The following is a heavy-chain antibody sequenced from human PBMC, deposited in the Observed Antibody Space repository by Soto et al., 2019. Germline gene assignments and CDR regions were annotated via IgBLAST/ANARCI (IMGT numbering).Heavy chain of an antibody. CDR2: ISAYNGNT. J-gene: IGHJ5*02. CDR3: AGLQTDYCTNGVCPGGFDP. Sequence: ASVKVSCKASGYTFTSYGISWVRQAPGQGLEWMGWISAYNGNTNYAQKLQGRVTTTTDTSTSTAYMELRSLRSDDTAVYYCAGLQTDYCTNGVCPGGFDPWGQGTLVTVSS. V-gene: IGHV1-18*04. CDR1: GYTFTSYG. D-gene: IGHD2-8*01.